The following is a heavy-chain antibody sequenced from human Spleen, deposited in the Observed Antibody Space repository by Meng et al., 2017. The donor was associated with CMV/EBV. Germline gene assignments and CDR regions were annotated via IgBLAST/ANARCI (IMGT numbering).Heavy chain of an antibody. CDR3: AKDRDSSGSSDY. J-gene: IGHJ4*02. CDR2: IYSGGSST. V-gene: IGHV3-23*03. Sequence: GGSLRLSCAASGFTFSSYAMTWVRQAPGKGLEWVSVIYSGGSSTYYADSVKGRFTITRDDSKNTLYLQMNSLRADDTAVYYCAKDRDSSGSSDYWGQGTLVTVSS. CDR1: GFTFSSYA. D-gene: IGHD3-22*01.